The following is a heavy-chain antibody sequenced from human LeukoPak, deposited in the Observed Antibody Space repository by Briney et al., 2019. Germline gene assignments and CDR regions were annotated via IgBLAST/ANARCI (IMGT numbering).Heavy chain of an antibody. CDR3: ARGGAVANVFDY. CDR2: ISYDGSNK. V-gene: IGHV3-30*04. Sequence: GGSLRLSCAASGFTFSSYAVHWVRQAPGKGLEWVAVISYDGSNKYYADSVKGRFTISRDNSKNTLYLQMNSLRAEDTAVYYCARGGAVANVFDYWGQGTLVTVSS. D-gene: IGHD6-19*01. CDR1: GFTFSSYA. J-gene: IGHJ4*02.